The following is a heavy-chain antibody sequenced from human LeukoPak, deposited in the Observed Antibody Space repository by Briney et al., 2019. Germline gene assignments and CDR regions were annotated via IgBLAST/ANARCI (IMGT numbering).Heavy chain of an antibody. V-gene: IGHV1-2*02. CDR2: INPNSGGT. J-gene: IGHJ4*02. CDR3: ARTLTTATWDF. CDR1: GYTFTDDY. Sequence: ASVKVSCKASGYTFTDDYFNWVRQAPGQGLEWMGWINPNSGGTHYAQSFQDRVTMTRDTSINTAYMEVSRLRSDDTAVYYCARTLTTATWDFWGQGTLVTVSS. D-gene: IGHD4-17*01.